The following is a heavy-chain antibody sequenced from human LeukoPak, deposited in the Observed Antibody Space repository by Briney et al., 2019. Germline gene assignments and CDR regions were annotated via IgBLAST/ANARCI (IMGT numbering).Heavy chain of an antibody. J-gene: IGHJ6*02. D-gene: IGHD3-22*01. V-gene: IGHV3-49*03. CDR1: GFTLGDYA. CDR2: IRSKAYGGTT. CDR3: TRYYDSSGYSV. Sequence: PGGSLRLSCTTSGFTLGDYAMSWFRQAPGEGLEWVGFIRSKAYGGTTEYAASVKGRFTISRDDSKSIAYLQMNSLKTEDTAVYYCTRYYDSSGYSVWGQGTTVTVSS.